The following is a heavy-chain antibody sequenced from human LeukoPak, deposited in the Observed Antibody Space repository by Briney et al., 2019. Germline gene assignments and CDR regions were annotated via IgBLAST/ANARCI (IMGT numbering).Heavy chain of an antibody. J-gene: IGHJ5*02. Sequence: ASVKVSCKASGYTFTGYYMHWVRQAPGQGLEWMGWINPNSGGTNYAQKFQGRVTMTRDTSISTAYMELSRLRSDDTAVYYCARMGYDYGDYSNWFDPWGQGTLVTVSS. V-gene: IGHV1-2*02. CDR2: INPNSGGT. CDR3: ARMGYDYGDYSNWFDP. CDR1: GYTFTGYY. D-gene: IGHD4-17*01.